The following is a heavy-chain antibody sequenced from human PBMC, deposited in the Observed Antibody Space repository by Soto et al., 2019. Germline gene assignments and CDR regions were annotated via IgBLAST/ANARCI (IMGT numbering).Heavy chain of an antibody. CDR3: ARDRYYYGSGSYYLNWFDP. V-gene: IGHV3-33*01. D-gene: IGHD3-10*01. CDR1: GFTFSSYG. J-gene: IGHJ5*02. CDR2: IWYDGSNK. Sequence: GGSLRLSCAASGFTFSSYGMHWVRQAPGKGLEWVAVIWYDGSNKYYADSVKGRFTISRDNSKNTLYLQMNSLRAEDTAVYYCARDRYYYGSGSYYLNWFDPWGKGTLVTVSS.